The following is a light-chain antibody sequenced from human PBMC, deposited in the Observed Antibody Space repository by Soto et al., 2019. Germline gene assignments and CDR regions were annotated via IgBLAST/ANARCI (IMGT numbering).Light chain of an antibody. CDR1: INDVGGYNY. CDR2: QVT. CDR3: MSYAGGNRFV. J-gene: IGLJ1*01. V-gene: IGLV2-8*01. Sequence: QSALTQPPSASGSPGQSVTISCAGTINDVGGYNYVSWYQQHPGKVPQLMIYQVTKRPSGVPDRFSASKSDTTASLTISGLPGEDEGDYYCMSYAGGNRFVFGTGTKVTVL.